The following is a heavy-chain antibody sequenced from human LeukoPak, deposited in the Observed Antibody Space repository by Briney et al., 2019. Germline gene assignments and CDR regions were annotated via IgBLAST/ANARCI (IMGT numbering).Heavy chain of an antibody. CDR2: INHSGST. CDR3: ARDSPVVPAAHYYYYGMDV. Sequence: SETLSLTCAVYGGSLSGYYWSWIRQPPGKGLEWIGEINHSGSTNYNPSLKSRVTMSVDTSKNQFSLKLSSVTAADTAVYYCARDSPVVPAAHYYYYGMDVWGQGTTVTVSS. D-gene: IGHD2-2*01. V-gene: IGHV4-34*01. J-gene: IGHJ6*02. CDR1: GGSLSGYY.